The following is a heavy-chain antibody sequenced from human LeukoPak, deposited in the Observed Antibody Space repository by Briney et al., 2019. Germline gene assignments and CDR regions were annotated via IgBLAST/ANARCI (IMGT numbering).Heavy chain of an antibody. CDR3: ARGTRGYSGYYLPPCYFDY. CDR2: IYSGNSGRTT. CDR1: GFTVSSNY. Sequence: PGGSLRLSCAASGFTVSSNYMTWVRQAPGKGLEWVSVIYSGNSGRTTYYADSVKGRFTISRDNAKNTLYLQMNSLRAEDTAVYYCARGTRGYSGYYLPPCYFDYWGQGTLVTVSS. D-gene: IGHD5-12*01. V-gene: IGHV3-53*01. J-gene: IGHJ4*02.